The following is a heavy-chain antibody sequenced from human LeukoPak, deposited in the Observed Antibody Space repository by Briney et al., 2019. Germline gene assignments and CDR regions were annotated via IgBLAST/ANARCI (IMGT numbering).Heavy chain of an antibody. Sequence: GGSLRLSCAASGFTFSSYSMNWVRQAPGKGLEWVSSISSSSSYIYYADSVKGRFTISRDNAKNSLYLQMNSLRAEDTAVYYCARTPVPLGSMVRGVSSEQWGQGTLVTVSS. D-gene: IGHD3-10*01. V-gene: IGHV3-21*01. CDR1: GFTFSSYS. J-gene: IGHJ4*02. CDR2: ISSSSSYI. CDR3: ARTPVPLGSMVRGVSSEQ.